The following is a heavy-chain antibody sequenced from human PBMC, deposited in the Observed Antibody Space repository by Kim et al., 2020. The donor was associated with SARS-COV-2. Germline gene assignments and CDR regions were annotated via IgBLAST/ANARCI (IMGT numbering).Heavy chain of an antibody. Sequence: SETLSLTCTVSGGSISSSSYYWGWIRQPPGKGLEWIGSIYYSGSTYYNPSLKSRVTISVDTSKNQFSLKLSSVTAADTAVYYCARQDSSQKNYYDSSGYYVDSDWFDPWGQGTLVTVSS. CDR1: GGSISSSSYY. J-gene: IGHJ5*02. CDR2: IYYSGST. D-gene: IGHD3-22*01. CDR3: ARQDSSQKNYYDSSGYYVDSDWFDP. V-gene: IGHV4-39*01.